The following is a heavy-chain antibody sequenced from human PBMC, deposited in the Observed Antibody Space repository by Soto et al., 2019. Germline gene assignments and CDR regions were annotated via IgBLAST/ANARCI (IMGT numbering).Heavy chain of an antibody. D-gene: IGHD1-26*01. CDR1: GYIFTSYY. J-gene: IGHJ4*02. V-gene: IGHV1-46*01. CDR3: ARDDSGLSGSHYIDYFNY. Sequence: ASVKVSCKASGYIFTSYYMHWVRQAPGQGLQWMGVINPSGGGTSYPQKFQGRVTMTRDTSASTVYMQLSSLTSEDTAVYYCARDDSGLSGSHYIDYFNYWGQGALVTVSS. CDR2: INPSGGGT.